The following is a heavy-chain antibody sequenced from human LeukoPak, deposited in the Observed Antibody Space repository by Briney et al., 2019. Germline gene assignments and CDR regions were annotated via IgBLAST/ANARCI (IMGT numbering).Heavy chain of an antibody. CDR3: ASEQYYYESSCYYVDY. D-gene: IGHD3-22*01. V-gene: IGHV3-23*01. Sequence: HPGGSLRLSCAASRFAFSSYAMTWVRQAPGKGLEWVSAISGSGGSTYYADSVKGRFTISRDISKNTLYLQMNSLRAEHTAVYYCASEQYYYESSCYYVDYWGQGTLVTVSS. CDR2: ISGSGGST. CDR1: RFAFSSYA. J-gene: IGHJ4*02.